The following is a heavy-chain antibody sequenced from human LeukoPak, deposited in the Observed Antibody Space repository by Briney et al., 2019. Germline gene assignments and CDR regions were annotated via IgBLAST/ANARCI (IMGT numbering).Heavy chain of an antibody. CDR1: GFTFSSYW. D-gene: IGHD3-10*01. V-gene: IGHV3-7*03. CDR2: IKQDGSEK. CDR3: ARERAYYYGSGEMDY. J-gene: IGHJ4*02. Sequence: GGSLRLSCAASGFTFSSYWMSWVRQAPGKGLEWVANIKQDGSEKYYVDSVKGRFTISRDNSKNTLYLQMNSLRAEDTAVYYCARERAYYYGSGEMDYWGQGTLVTVSS.